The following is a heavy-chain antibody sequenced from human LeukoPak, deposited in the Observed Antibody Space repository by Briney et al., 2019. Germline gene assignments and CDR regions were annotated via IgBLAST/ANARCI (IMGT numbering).Heavy chain of an antibody. CDR2: ISAYNGNT. CDR3: ARDNLSIAAAGTLFY. CDR1: GYTLTELS. J-gene: IGHJ4*02. V-gene: IGHV1-18*01. D-gene: IGHD6-13*01. Sequence: ASVKVSCKVSGYTLTELSMHWVRQAPGQGLEWMGWISAYNGNTNYAQKLQGRVTMTTDTSTSTAYMELRSLRSDDTAVYYCARDNLSIAAAGTLFYWGQGTLVTVSS.